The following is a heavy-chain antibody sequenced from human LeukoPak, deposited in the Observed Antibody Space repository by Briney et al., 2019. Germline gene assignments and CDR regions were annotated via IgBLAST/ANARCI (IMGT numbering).Heavy chain of an antibody. J-gene: IGHJ4*02. CDR1: GFTVSSNY. CDR2: IYSGGST. D-gene: IGHD3-10*01. V-gene: IGHV3-53*01. CDR3: AREVVRGVVDY. Sequence: KPGGSLRLSCAASGFTVSSNYMSWVRQAPGKGLEWVSVIYSGGSTYYGDSVKGRFTISRDNSKNTLYLQMKSLRAEDTAVYYCAREVVRGVVDYWGQGTLVTVSS.